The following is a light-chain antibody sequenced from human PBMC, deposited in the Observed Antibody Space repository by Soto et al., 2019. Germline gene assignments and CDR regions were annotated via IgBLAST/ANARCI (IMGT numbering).Light chain of an antibody. CDR2: DVS. Sequence: QSVQTHRASVSGSPGQSITISCTGTSSDVGGYNYVSWYQQHPGKAPKLMIYDVSNRPSGVSNRFSGSKSGNTASLTISGLQAEDEADYYCSSYTSSSTLENVFGTRTKVTVL. CDR1: SSDVGGYNY. V-gene: IGLV2-14*01. J-gene: IGLJ1*01. CDR3: SSYTSSSTLENV.